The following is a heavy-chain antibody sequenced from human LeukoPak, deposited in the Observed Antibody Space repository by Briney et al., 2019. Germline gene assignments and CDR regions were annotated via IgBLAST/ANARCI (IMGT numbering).Heavy chain of an antibody. CDR1: GGSFSGYY. V-gene: IGHV4-34*01. D-gene: IGHD5-18*01. CDR3: ARGRYTGVDY. Sequence: SETLSLTCAVSGGSFSGYYWSWIRQPPGKGLEWIGEINHSGSTNYNPSLKSRVTISVDTSKNQFSLKLSSVTAADTAVYYCARGRYTGVDYWGQGTLVTVSS. J-gene: IGHJ4*02. CDR2: INHSGST.